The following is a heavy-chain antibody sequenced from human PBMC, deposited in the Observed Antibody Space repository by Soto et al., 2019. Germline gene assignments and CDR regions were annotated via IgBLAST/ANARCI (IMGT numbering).Heavy chain of an antibody. CDR3: AGRPYPSGLRVDP. V-gene: IGHV4-30-2*01. D-gene: IGHD6-19*01. CDR2: IYQSGVT. CDR1: GDSYSISTYS. Sequence: SETLSLTCNMSGDSYSISTYSWSWIRQPPGKALQWIGFIYQSGVTSYNPSLASRVSISLDRSNNQCSLKLKSVTAADTAVYFCAGRPYPSGLRVDPWGPGTLVTVYS. J-gene: IGHJ5*02.